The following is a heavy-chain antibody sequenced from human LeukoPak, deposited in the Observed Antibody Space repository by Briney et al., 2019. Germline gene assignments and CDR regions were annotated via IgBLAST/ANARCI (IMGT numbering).Heavy chain of an antibody. D-gene: IGHD1-26*01. CDR1: KFTFRSYW. V-gene: IGHV3-7*01. CDR3: ARDVVGDYYFDY. J-gene: IGHJ4*02. CDR2: IKQDGSEK. Sequence: GGSLRLSCAASKFTFRSYWMSWVRQAPGKGLEWVANIKQDGSEKYYVDSVKGRFTISRDNAKNSLSLQMNSLRVEDTAVYYCARDVVGDYYFDYWGQGTLVTVSS.